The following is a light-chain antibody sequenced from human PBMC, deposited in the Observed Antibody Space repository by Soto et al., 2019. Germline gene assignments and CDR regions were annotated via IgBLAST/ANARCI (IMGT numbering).Light chain of an antibody. V-gene: IGLV2-14*01. Sequence: QSALTQPASVSGSPGQSITISCTGTSSDVCGYNYVSWYQQHPGKAPKLMIYEVSNRPSRVSNRFSGSKSGNTASLTISGLQAEDEADYYCSSYTSSSTPYVFGTGTKVTVL. CDR2: EVS. CDR1: SSDVCGYNY. J-gene: IGLJ1*01. CDR3: SSYTSSSTPYV.